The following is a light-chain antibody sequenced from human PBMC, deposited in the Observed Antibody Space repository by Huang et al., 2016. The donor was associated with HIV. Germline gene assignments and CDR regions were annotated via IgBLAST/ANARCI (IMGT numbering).Light chain of an antibody. CDR1: QSVSTN. Sequence: EIVMTQSPATLSVSPGERATLSCRASQSVSTNLAWYQQKAGQAPRLLMYGTSTRATGVPARFSGSGSGTEFTLTISGLQSEDFAVYYCQQYNNWPPLTFGGGTRVEIK. CDR2: GTS. V-gene: IGKV3-15*01. J-gene: IGKJ4*01. CDR3: QQYNNWPPLT.